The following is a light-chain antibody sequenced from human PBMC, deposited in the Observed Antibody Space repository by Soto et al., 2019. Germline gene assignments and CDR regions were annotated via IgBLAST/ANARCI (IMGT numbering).Light chain of an antibody. CDR1: QSISSY. V-gene: IGKV1-39*01. CDR3: QQNYRSPFT. Sequence: IQVTQSPSSLSASVGDRVTITCRASQSISSYLNWYQQKPGKAPKLLVYDASRLQSGVPSSFSGSGSGTDFTITISDLQPEDFSTYYCQQNYRSPFTFGQGTRVEIK. J-gene: IGKJ1*01. CDR2: DAS.